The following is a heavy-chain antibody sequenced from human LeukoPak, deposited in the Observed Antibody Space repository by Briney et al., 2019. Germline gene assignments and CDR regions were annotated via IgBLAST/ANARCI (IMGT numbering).Heavy chain of an antibody. CDR1: GGSISPFY. CDR2: IYYTGGT. V-gene: IGHV4-59*12. CDR3: SRERDQVAAIRFDY. J-gene: IGHJ4*02. D-gene: IGHD2-21*02. Sequence: SETLSLTWTVSGGSISPFYWNWIRQPPGKGLDWLGYIYYTGGTSYSPSLNSRATISVVTSQHQFSLKLSSVTAADTVVHYCSRERDQVAAIRFDYWGRGSLVTVSS.